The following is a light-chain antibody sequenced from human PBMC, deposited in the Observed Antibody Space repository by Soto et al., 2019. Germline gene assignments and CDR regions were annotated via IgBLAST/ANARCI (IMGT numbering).Light chain of an antibody. CDR1: QCISSW. CDR3: QQANIFPYT. V-gene: IGKV1-12*01. Sequence: DIQMTQSTSSVSASVGDRVTITCRASQCISSWLAWYQQKPGKAPKLLIYAASSFQSGVTSRFSGSGSGKDFILTISSLQPEDFATYYCQQANIFPYTFGQGTKLEIK. J-gene: IGKJ2*01. CDR2: AAS.